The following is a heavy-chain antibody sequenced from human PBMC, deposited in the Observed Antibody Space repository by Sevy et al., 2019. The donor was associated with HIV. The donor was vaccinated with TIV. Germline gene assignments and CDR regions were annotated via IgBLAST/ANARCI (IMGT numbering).Heavy chain of an antibody. CDR2: LYHSGST. V-gene: IGHV4-30-2*01. CDR1: GGSLSSGAYS. Sequence: SETLSLTCAVSGGSLSSGAYSWSWIRQPPGKGLEWIGCLYHSGSTYYNPSLKSRVTISVDRSKNQFSLKLSSVTAADTAVYYCARVSGNSEWGYYFDSWGQGTLVTASS. CDR3: ARVSGNSEWGYYFDS. D-gene: IGHD2-15*01. J-gene: IGHJ4*02.